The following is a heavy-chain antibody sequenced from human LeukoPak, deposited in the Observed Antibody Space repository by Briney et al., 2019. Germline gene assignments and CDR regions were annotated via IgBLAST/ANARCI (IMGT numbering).Heavy chain of an antibody. D-gene: IGHD6-19*01. J-gene: IGHJ4*02. V-gene: IGHV3-48*04. CDR2: ISGSSDSI. Sequence: GGSLRLSCVASGFTFSDQSMNWVRQVPGKGLEWLSYISGSSDSIDYADSVKGRFAISRDNAKNSLYLQMDSLRAEDTAVYYCARGPASGAWLIDYWGQGILVTVSS. CDR3: ARGPASGAWLIDY. CDR1: GFTFSDQS.